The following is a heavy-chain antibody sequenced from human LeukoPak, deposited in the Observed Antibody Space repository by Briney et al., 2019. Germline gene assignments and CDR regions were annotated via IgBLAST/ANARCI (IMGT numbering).Heavy chain of an antibody. V-gene: IGHV4-61*02. CDR3: ARDSYDFWNGYYSDY. J-gene: IGHJ4*02. D-gene: IGHD3-3*01. CDR2: IYTSGST. CDR1: GGSISSGSYY. Sequence: SQTLSLTCTVSGGSISSGSYYWSWIRQPAGKGLEWIGRIYTSGSTNYNPSLKSRVTISVDTSKNQFSLKLSSVTAADTAVYYCARDSYDFWNGYYSDYWGQGTLVTVSS.